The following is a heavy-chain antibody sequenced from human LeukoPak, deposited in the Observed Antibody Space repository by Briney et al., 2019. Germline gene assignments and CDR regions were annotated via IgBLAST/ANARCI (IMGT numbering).Heavy chain of an antibody. V-gene: IGHV4-59*01. J-gene: IGHJ3*02. D-gene: IGHD3-22*01. CDR2: IYYSRST. CDR3: ARGRGPYYDSSGYYRDAFDI. Sequence: PSETLSLTCTVSGGSISSYYWSWIRQPPGKGLEWIGYIYYSRSTNYNPSLKSRVTISVDTSKNQFSLKLSSVTAADTAVYYCARGRGPYYDSSGYYRDAFDIWGQGTMVTVSS. CDR1: GGSISSYY.